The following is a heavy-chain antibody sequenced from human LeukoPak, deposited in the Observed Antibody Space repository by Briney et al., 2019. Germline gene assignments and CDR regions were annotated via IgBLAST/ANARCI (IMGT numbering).Heavy chain of an antibody. CDR1: GFTFSSYA. V-gene: IGHV3-64*01. J-gene: IGHJ3*02. CDR2: ISSNGGST. D-gene: IGHD3-16*01. CDR3: ARVAGLGDLHAFDI. Sequence: GGSLRLSCAASGFTFSSYAMHWVRQAPGKGLEYVSAISSNGGSTYYANSVKGRFTISRDNSKNTLYLQMGSLRAEDMAVYYCARVAGLGDLHAFDIWGQGTMVTVSS.